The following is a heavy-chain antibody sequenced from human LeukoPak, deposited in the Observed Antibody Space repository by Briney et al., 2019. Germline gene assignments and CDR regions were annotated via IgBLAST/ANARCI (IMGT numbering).Heavy chain of an antibody. CDR2: IYYSGST. CDR3: ARVSGLSYYYGMDV. Sequence: SETLSLTGAVSGGSINNYYWTWIRQPPGKGLEWIGYIYYSGSTNYNPSLKSRVTISVDTSKNQFSLKLSSVTAADTAVYYCARVSGLSYYYGMDVWGQGTTVTVSS. D-gene: IGHD2-8*02. V-gene: IGHV4-59*01. CDR1: GGSINNYY. J-gene: IGHJ6*02.